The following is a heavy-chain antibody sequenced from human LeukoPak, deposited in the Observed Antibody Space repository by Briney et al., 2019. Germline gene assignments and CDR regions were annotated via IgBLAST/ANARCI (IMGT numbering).Heavy chain of an antibody. J-gene: IGHJ4*02. CDR1: RFTFSSYS. Sequence: GGSLRLSCAASRFTFSSYSMNWVRQAPGKGLEWVSVISSSGGSTYYADSVKGRFIISRDNSKNTLYLQMNSLRPEDTAVYYCAKEPYDSGGYYFDYWGQGTLVTVSS. CDR2: ISSSGGST. V-gene: IGHV3-23*01. CDR3: AKEPYDSGGYYFDY. D-gene: IGHD3-22*01.